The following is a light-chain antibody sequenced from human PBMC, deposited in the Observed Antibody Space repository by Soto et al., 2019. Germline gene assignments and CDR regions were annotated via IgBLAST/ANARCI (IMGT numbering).Light chain of an antibody. V-gene: IGKV1-5*03. CDR1: QSIATW. CDR3: QQYNDYQYT. CDR2: KAT. Sequence: DIEMTQSPSTLSASVGDTVTITYRASQSIATWLAWYQQKPEKAPKLLIYKATNVQSGVPSRFSGSGSGTEFSLTISSLQPEDFAIYYCQQYNDYQYTFGQGTKLEIK. J-gene: IGKJ2*01.